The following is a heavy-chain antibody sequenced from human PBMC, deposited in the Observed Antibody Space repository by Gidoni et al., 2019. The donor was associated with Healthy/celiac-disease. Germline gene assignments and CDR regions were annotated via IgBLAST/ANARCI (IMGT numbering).Heavy chain of an antibody. J-gene: IGHJ3*02. V-gene: IGHV1-69*04. CDR3: ARSPDYGDYVFAFDI. CDR1: GGTFSSYA. CDR2: IIPILGIA. Sequence: QVQLVQSGAEVKKPGSSVKVSCKASGGTFSSYAISWVRQAPGQGLEWMGRIIPILGIANYAQKFQGRVTITADKSTSTAYMELSSLRSEDTAVYYCARSPDYGDYVFAFDIWGQGTMVTVSS. D-gene: IGHD4-17*01.